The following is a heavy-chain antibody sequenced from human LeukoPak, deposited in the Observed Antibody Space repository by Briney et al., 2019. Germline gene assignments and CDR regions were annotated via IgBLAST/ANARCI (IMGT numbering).Heavy chain of an antibody. V-gene: IGHV4-59*01. CDR2: VYYRGGT. D-gene: IGHD3-10*01. CDR1: GVFISSYY. Sequence: SETLSLTCNVSGVFISSYYWTWIRQPPGKGLEWIGYVYYRGGTSYSPSLKGRVTISSDTSRNDFSLKLSSVTAADSAGYYCARSWSGYALDVWGPGITVTVSS. CDR3: ARSWSGYALDV. J-gene: IGHJ6*02.